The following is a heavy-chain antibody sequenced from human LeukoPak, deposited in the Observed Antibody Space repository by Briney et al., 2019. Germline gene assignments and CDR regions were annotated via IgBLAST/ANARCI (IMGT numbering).Heavy chain of an antibody. CDR2: IYYSGST. CDR1: GGSISSGDYY. Sequence: SETLSLTCTVSGGSISSGDYYWSWIRQPPGKGLEWIGYIYYSGSTYYNPSLKSRVTISVDTSKNQFSLKLSSVTAADTAVYYCARVLAAGGWIDYWGQGTLVTVSS. D-gene: IGHD6-19*01. J-gene: IGHJ4*02. V-gene: IGHV4-30-4*08. CDR3: ARVLAAGGWIDY.